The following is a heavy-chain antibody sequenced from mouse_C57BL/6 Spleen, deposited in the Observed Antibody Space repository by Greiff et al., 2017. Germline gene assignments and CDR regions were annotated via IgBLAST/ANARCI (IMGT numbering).Heavy chain of an antibody. CDR3: ERGGYGSSYQYSIEY. D-gene: IGHD1-1*01. Sequence: VQLQQSGAELARPGASVKLSCKASGYTFTSYGISWVKQRTGQGLEWIGEIYPRSGNTYYNEKFKGKATLTADKYSSTAYMELCRLTSEDSAVSFFERGGYGSSYQYSIEYWGQGTTVTVSS. J-gene: IGHJ2*01. CDR1: GYTFTSYG. CDR2: IYPRSGNT. V-gene: IGHV1-81*01.